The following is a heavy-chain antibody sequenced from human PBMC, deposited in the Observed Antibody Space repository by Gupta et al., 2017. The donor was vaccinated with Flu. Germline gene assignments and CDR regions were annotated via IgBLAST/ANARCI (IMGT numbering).Heavy chain of an antibody. CDR1: GFDFSRFG. CDR3: AKVPSTGTTLNYLDS. J-gene: IGHJ4*02. CDR2: ISGSGGYI. V-gene: IGHV3-23*01. D-gene: IGHD1/OR15-1a*01. Sequence: EVNLLESGGGLAHPGGSLRLSCAASGFDFSRFGLSWVRQAPGKGLEWVSSISGSGGYIFYAESVKGRFTTSRDSSKKTLYLEMRSLRAADTAVYYCAKVPSTGTTLNYLDSWGQGTRVTVS.